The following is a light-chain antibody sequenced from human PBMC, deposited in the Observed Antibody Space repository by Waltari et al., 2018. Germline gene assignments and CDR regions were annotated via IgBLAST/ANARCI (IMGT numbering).Light chain of an antibody. CDR2: GAS. V-gene: IGKV3-15*01. Sequence: EIVMTQSPATLSVSPGERATPSCRASQSVSSNLAWSQQKPGQAPRLLIYGASTRATGIPARFSGSGSGTEFTLTISSLQSEDFAVYYCQQYNNWPPKTFGQGTKVEIK. CDR1: QSVSSN. J-gene: IGKJ1*01. CDR3: QQYNNWPPKT.